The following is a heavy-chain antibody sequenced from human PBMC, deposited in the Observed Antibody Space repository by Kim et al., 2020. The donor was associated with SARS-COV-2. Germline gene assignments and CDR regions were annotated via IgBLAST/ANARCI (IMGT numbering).Heavy chain of an antibody. CDR1: GFTFSSSW. CDR3: ARIGREIETY. D-gene: IGHD3-16*01. V-gene: IGHV3-7*01. J-gene: IGHJ4*02. CDR2: IKQDGSEK. Sequence: GGSLRLSCAASGFTFSSSWMSWVRQAPGKGLEWVANIKQDGSEKYYVDSVRGRFTVSRDNAKNSLFLQMNSLRVEEPAVYYCARIGREIETYWGQGILAT.